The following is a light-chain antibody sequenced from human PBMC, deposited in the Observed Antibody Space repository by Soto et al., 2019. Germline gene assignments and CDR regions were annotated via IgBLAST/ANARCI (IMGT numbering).Light chain of an antibody. CDR2: AAS. CDR3: QKHDKDPWT. Sequence: DIQMTQSPSSLSASVGERVTITCRASRGIYTNLAWYQQKPGNAPKLLIYAASTLQSGVPSRFSASGSGTDFILPISALQYEDVVIFFCQKHDKDPWTLGPWTRV. V-gene: IGKV1-27*01. CDR1: RGIYTN. J-gene: IGKJ1*01.